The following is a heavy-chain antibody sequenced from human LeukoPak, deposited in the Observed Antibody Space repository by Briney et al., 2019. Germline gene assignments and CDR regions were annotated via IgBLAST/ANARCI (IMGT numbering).Heavy chain of an antibody. CDR2: IYPRDGST. V-gene: IGHV1-46*01. J-gene: IGHJ4*02. CDR1: GYTFTSNY. CDR3: ARDREGFDY. Sequence: ASVKVSCKASGYTFTSNYIHWVRQAPGQGLEWMGMIYPRDGSTSYAQKFQGRVTVTRDTSTSTVHMELSGLRSEDTAVYYCARDREGFDYWGQGTLVTASS.